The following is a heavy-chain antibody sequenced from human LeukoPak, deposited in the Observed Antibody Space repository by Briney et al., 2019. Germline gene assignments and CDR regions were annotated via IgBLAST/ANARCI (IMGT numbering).Heavy chain of an antibody. CDR3: AEGTTG. J-gene: IGHJ1*01. V-gene: IGHV3-9*01. Sequence: GRSLRLSCAASGFTFDDYAMHWVRQAPGKGLEWVSGISWNSGSIGYADSVKGRFTISRDNAKNSLYLQMNSLRSEDTAIYYCAEGTTGWGQGTLVTVSS. CDR2: ISWNSGSI. CDR1: GFTFDDYA. D-gene: IGHD1-14*01.